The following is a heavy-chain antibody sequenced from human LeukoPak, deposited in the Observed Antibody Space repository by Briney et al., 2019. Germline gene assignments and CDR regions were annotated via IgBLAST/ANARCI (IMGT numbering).Heavy chain of an antibody. CDR3: ARGESAPWG. J-gene: IGHJ4*02. V-gene: IGHV4-30-4*01. D-gene: IGHD7-27*01. Sequence: SETLSLTCTVSGGSLSSGDSYWNWLRQPPGKGLEWIGYIYYSGSSYYSPSLKSRVTISIDTSKNQFSLKLSSVTAADTAVYYCARGESAPWGWGQGTLVTVSS. CDR1: GGSLSSGDSY. CDR2: IYYSGSS.